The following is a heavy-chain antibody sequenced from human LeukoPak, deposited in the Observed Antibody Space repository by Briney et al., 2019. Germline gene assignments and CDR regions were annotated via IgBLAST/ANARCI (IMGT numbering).Heavy chain of an antibody. V-gene: IGHV4-39*02. CDR2: IYYSGGT. CDR1: GGSISSSGYY. D-gene: IGHD6-19*01. CDR3: ARDASGWSRDV. Sequence: SETLSLTCTVSGGSISSSGYYWGWIRQPPGKGLEWIGSIYYSGGTYYSASLRSRVTISADTSKNQFSLKLSSVTAADTAVYYCARDASGWSRDVWGQGTTVTVSS. J-gene: IGHJ6*02.